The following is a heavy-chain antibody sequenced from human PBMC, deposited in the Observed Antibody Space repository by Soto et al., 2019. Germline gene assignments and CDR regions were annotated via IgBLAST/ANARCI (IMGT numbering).Heavy chain of an antibody. Sequence: LETLSLTCTVSGGSISSYYWSWIRQPPGKGLEWIGYIYYSGSTNYNPSLKSRVTISVDTSKNQFSLKLSSVTAADTAVYYCARHWGGSPFDYWGQGTLVTVSS. CDR1: GGSISSYY. V-gene: IGHV4-59*08. D-gene: IGHD3-16*01. CDR2: IYYSGST. CDR3: ARHWGGSPFDY. J-gene: IGHJ4*02.